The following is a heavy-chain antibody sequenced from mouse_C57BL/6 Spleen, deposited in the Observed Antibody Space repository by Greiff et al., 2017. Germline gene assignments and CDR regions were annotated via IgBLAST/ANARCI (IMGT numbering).Heavy chain of an antibody. V-gene: IGHV3-6*01. Sequence: DVKLQESGPGLVKPSQSLSLTCSATGYSITSGYYWNWIRQFPGNKLEWMGYISYDGSNNYNPSLKNRISITRDTSKNQFFLKLNSVTTEDTATYYCARGSSPWYFDVWGTGTTVTVSS. J-gene: IGHJ1*03. CDR1: GYSITSGYY. D-gene: IGHD1-1*01. CDR3: ARGSSPWYFDV. CDR2: ISYDGSN.